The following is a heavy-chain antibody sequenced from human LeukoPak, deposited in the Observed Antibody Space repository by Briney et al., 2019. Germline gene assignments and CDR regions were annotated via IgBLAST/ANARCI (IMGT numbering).Heavy chain of an antibody. D-gene: IGHD3-3*01. Sequence: ASVKVSCKVSGYTLTELSMHWVRQAPGKGLEWMGGFDPEDGETIYAQKFQGRVTMTKDTSTDTAYMELSSLRSEDTAVYYCATLKSPLRFLEWLLYDYWGQGTLVTVSS. CDR3: ATLKSPLRFLEWLLYDY. CDR1: GYTLTELS. V-gene: IGHV1-24*01. J-gene: IGHJ4*02. CDR2: FDPEDGET.